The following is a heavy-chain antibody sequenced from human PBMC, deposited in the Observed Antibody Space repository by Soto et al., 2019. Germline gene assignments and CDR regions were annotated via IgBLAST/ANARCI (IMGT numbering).Heavy chain of an antibody. V-gene: IGHV1-18*01. CDR2: ISAYNGNT. CDR1: GYTFTSYG. D-gene: IGHD3-22*01. CDR3: ARDQRYDSSGTFDY. Sequence: ASVKVSCKASGYTFTSYGISWVRQAPGQGLEWMGWISAYNGNTNYAQKLQGRVTMTTDTSTSTAYMELRSLRSDDTAVYYCARDQRYDSSGTFDYWGQGTLVTVSS. J-gene: IGHJ4*02.